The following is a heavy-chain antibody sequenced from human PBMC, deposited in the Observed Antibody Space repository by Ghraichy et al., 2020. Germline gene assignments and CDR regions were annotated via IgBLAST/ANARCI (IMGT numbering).Heavy chain of an antibody. CDR3: ATVGYDFWSGYYLPFDY. V-gene: IGHV1-24*01. Sequence: ASVKVSCKVSGYTLTELSVHWVRQAPGKGLEWMGGFDPEDGETIYAQKFQGRVTMTEDTSTETAYMELSSLRSEDTAVYYCATVGYDFWSGYYLPFDYWGQGTLVTVSS. D-gene: IGHD3-3*01. CDR2: FDPEDGET. J-gene: IGHJ4*02. CDR1: GYTLTELS.